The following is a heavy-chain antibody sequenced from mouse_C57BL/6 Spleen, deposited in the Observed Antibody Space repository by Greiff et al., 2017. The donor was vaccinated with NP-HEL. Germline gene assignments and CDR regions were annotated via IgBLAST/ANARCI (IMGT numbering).Heavy chain of an antibody. D-gene: IGHD2-10*01. Sequence: VQLQQSGAELVKPGASVKLSCKASGYTFTSYWMHWVKQRPGQGLEWIGMIHPNSGSTNYNEKFKSKATLTVDISSSTAYMQLSSLTSEDSAVYYCARSGLLREENYCDYWGQGTTLTVSS. J-gene: IGHJ2*01. CDR2: IHPNSGST. CDR1: GYTFTSYW. V-gene: IGHV1-64*01. CDR3: ARSGLLREENYCDY.